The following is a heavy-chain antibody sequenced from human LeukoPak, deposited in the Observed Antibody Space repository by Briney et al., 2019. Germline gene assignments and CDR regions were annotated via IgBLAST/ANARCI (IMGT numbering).Heavy chain of an antibody. CDR3: ARVRGYSSGWYGYYYYYMDV. V-gene: IGHV4-38-2*02. CDR1: GYSISSGYY. Sequence: PSETLSLTCTVSGYSISSGYYWGWIRQPPGTGLEWIATIHHSGSTYYRPSLKSRVTVSVDTSKNNFSLKLTSVTATDTAVYYCARVRGYSSGWYGYYYYYMDVWGKGTTVTISS. D-gene: IGHD6-19*01. CDR2: IHHSGST. J-gene: IGHJ6*03.